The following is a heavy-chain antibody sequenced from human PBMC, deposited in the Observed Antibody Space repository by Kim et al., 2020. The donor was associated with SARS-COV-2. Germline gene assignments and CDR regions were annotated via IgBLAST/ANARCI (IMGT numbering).Heavy chain of an antibody. D-gene: IGHD6-13*01. J-gene: IGHJ5*02. V-gene: IGHV4-59*09. CDR3: ARGITATGRVFDP. Sequence: NPSLKSRVTISIATSKNQFSLKLSSVTAADTAVYYCARGITATGRVFDPWGQGTLVTVSS.